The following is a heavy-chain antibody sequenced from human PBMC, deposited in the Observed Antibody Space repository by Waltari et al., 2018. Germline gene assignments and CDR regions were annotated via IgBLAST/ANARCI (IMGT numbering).Heavy chain of an antibody. D-gene: IGHD3-3*01. CDR2: ISSSSSYI. J-gene: IGHJ6*02. V-gene: IGHV3-21*01. CDR1: GFTFSSYS. Sequence: EVQLVESGGGLVKPGGSLRLSWAASGFTFSSYSLNWVRQAPWTVPEWVSSISSSSSYIYYADSVKGRFTISRYNAKNSLYLQRNSLRAEDTAVYYCAREGGFRSGYYTAYYYYYYGMDVWGQGTTVTVSS. CDR3: AREGGFRSGYYTAYYYYYYGMDV.